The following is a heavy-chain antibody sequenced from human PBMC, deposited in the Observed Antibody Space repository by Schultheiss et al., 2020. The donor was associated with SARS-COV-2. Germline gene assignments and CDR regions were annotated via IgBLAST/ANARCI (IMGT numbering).Heavy chain of an antibody. Sequence: GGSLRLSCAASGFTFDDYAMHWVRQVPGKGLEWVSGISWNSGNIGYADSVKGRFTISRDNAKNSLYLQMNSLRAEDTAVYYCARGIVAKGYFDYWGQGTLVTVSS. CDR2: ISWNSGNI. CDR1: GFTFDDYA. J-gene: IGHJ4*02. V-gene: IGHV3-9*01. CDR3: ARGIVAKGYFDY. D-gene: IGHD2/OR15-2a*01.